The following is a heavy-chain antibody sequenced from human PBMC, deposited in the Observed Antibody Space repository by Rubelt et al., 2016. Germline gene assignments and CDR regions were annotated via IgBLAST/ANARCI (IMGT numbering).Heavy chain of an antibody. J-gene: IGHJ4*02. D-gene: IGHD4-17*01. CDR2: INHSGST. V-gene: IGHV4-34*01. CDR1: GGSFSGYY. CDR3: ASYLYGDYVDY. Sequence: QVQLQQWGAGLLKPSETLSLTCAVYGGSFSGYYWSWIRQPPGKGLEWIGEINHSGSTNYNPSLKSRVTRSVDTSKNQFSLKLSSVTAADTAVYYCASYLYGDYVDYWGQGTLVTVSS.